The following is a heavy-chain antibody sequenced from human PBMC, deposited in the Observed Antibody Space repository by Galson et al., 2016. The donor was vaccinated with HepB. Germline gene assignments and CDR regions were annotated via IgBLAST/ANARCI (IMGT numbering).Heavy chain of an antibody. D-gene: IGHD1-26*01. V-gene: IGHV3-30*03. CDR1: GFTFSNYG. CDR3: ARDRTYNSGTAYYDVFDI. CDR2: ISYDGRHT. J-gene: IGHJ3*02. Sequence: SLRLSCAASGFTFSNYGMQWVRQAPGKGLEWVAVISYDGRHTSYGDSVKGRFTFSRDNAKNSVYLQMSSLRAEDTAVYYCARDRTYNSGTAYYDVFDIWGQGTMVTVSS.